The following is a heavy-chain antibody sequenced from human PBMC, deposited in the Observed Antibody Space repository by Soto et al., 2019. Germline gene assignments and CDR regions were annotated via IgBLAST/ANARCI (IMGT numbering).Heavy chain of an antibody. CDR2: FSWNSGTR. Sequence: SLRLSCVGSGFTFDDYALHWVRQAPGNGLEWVSGFSWNSGTRAYAHSVKGRFTISRDNARNSLYLQMNSLRVEDTALYYCARDSGFWSGFLPYWGQGTLVTVSS. V-gene: IGHV3-9*01. CDR1: GFTFDDYA. J-gene: IGHJ4*02. CDR3: ARDSGFWSGFLPY. D-gene: IGHD3-3*01.